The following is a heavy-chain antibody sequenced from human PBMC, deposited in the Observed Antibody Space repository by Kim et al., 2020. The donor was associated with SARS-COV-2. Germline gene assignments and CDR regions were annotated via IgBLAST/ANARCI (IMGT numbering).Heavy chain of an antibody. J-gene: IGHJ4*02. D-gene: IGHD2-2*01. CDR3: ARRSSSNWSHDS. CDR2: IYRGGQT. V-gene: IGHV3-53*01. Sequence: GGSLRLSCAASGFTVSNNYINWVRQAPGKGLEWVAVIYRGGQTYYTDSVKGRFTVSRDSSKNALFLQMNSLRAEDTATYYCARRSSSNWSHDSCGQGTLV. CDR1: GFTVSNNY.